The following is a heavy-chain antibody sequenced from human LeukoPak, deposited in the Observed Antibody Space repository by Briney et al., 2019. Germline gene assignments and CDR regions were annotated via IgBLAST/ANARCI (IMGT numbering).Heavy chain of an antibody. J-gene: IGHJ5*02. CDR2: IYPGDSDT. V-gene: IGHV5-51*01. CDR3: ARRGCSSTSCLNWFDP. CDR1: GYSFTSYW. D-gene: IGHD2-2*01. Sequence: NHGESLKISCKGSGYSFTSYWIGLVRQTPGKGLELMGIIYPGDSDTRYSPSFQGQVTLSADKSIRTAYLQWSSLKASDTAMYYCARRGCSSTSCLNWFDPWGQGTLVTVSS.